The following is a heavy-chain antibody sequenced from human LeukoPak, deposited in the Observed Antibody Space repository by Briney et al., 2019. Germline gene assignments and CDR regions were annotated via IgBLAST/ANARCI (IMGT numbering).Heavy chain of an antibody. D-gene: IGHD3-22*01. J-gene: IGHJ4*02. Sequence: GGSLRLSRAASGFTFSDYYMSWIRQAPGKGLEWISYICDSGRTIYYADSVKGRFTISRDNAKNSVYLQMNNLGAEDTAVYYCARDRLGDYDHSGYYDKWGQGTLVTVSS. CDR1: GFTFSDYY. V-gene: IGHV3-11*01. CDR3: ARDRLGDYDHSGYYDK. CDR2: ICDSGRTI.